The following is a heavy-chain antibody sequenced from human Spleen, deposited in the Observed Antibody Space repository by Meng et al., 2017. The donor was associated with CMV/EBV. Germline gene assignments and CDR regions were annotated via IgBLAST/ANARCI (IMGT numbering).Heavy chain of an antibody. V-gene: IGHV3-21*01. Sequence: SGFTFSSYSMKWVRQAPGKGLEWVSSISSSSYIYYADSVKGRFTISRDNAKNSLYLQMNSLRAEDTAVYYCARGFSSSWISLYYFDYWGQGTLVTVSS. D-gene: IGHD6-13*01. CDR1: GFTFSSYS. J-gene: IGHJ4*02. CDR2: ISSSSYI. CDR3: ARGFSSSWISLYYFDY.